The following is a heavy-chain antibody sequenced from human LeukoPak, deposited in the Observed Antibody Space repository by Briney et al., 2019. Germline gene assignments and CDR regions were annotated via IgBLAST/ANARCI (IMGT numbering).Heavy chain of an antibody. D-gene: IGHD6-19*01. CDR1: GFTFSSAW. CDR3: AREDSSGLDY. J-gene: IGHJ4*02. Sequence: GGSLRLSCAASGFTFSSAWMSWVRQAPGKGLEWVSSSSGSTIYYADSVKGRFTISRDNAKNSLYLQMNSLRAEDTAIYYCAREDSSGLDYWGQGTLVTVSS. V-gene: IGHV3-48*04. CDR2: SSSGSTI.